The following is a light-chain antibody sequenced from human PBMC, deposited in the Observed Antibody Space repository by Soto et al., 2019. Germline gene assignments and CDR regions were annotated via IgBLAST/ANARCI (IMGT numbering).Light chain of an antibody. Sequence: IMSTPSRSTLSVSPWERATLSCRASQSVSSNLAWYQQKPGQAPRLLIYGASTRATGIPARFSGSGSGTDFTLTISRLEPEDFAVYYCQQYGSSSTFGQGTNVDIK. CDR1: QSVSSN. J-gene: IGKJ1*01. CDR2: GAS. CDR3: QQYGSSST. V-gene: IGKV3-15*01.